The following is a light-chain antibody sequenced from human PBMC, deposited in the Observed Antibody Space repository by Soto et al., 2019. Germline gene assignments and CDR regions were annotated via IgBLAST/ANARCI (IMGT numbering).Light chain of an antibody. CDR3: QQRSNWPPYT. CDR2: DAS. J-gene: IGKJ2*01. Sequence: EIVLTQSPATLSLSPGERATLSCRASQSVSSYLAWYQQTPGQAPRLLIYDASNRATGIPARFSGSGSGTDFTLTISSLEPEDCAVYYCQQRSNWPPYTFGQGTNLEIK. V-gene: IGKV3-11*01. CDR1: QSVSSY.